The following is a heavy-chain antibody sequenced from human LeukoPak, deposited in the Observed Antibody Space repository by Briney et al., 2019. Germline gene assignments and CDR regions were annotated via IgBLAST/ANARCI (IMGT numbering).Heavy chain of an antibody. Sequence: SETLSLTCTVSGYSISSGFYWGWIRQPPGKGLEWIGSFYHSGSTYYNPSLKSRVTISVDTSKNQFSLKLSSVTAADTAVYYCAREPHYYGSGSYFDYWGQGTLVTVSS. CDR1: GYSISSGFY. CDR3: AREPHYYGSGSYFDY. D-gene: IGHD3-10*01. V-gene: IGHV4-38-2*02. J-gene: IGHJ4*02. CDR2: FYHSGST.